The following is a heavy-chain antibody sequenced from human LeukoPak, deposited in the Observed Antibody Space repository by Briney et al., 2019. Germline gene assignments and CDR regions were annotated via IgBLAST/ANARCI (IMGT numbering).Heavy chain of an antibody. CDR3: ARAGYDY. V-gene: IGHV3-7*01. D-gene: IGHD5-12*01. Sequence: PGGSLRLSCAASGFTFSSYAMSWVRQAPGKGLEWVANIKQDGSEKYYVDSMKGRFTISRDSAKNSLYLQMNSLRAEDTAVYYCARAGYDYWGQGTLVTVSS. CDR1: GFTFSSYA. J-gene: IGHJ4*02. CDR2: IKQDGSEK.